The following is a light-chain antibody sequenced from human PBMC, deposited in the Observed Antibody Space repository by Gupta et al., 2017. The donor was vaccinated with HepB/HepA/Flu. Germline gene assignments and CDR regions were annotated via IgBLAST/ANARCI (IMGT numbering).Light chain of an antibody. CDR2: RSS. CDR3: QQSYTSLYT. Sequence: DIQMTQSPSSLSTSVGDRVTISCRASQNIDMYLNWYQQKPGQAPKLLIYRSSNLQSGVPFRFSGSGSGTDFTLTISSLQPEDYATYYCQQSYTSLYTFGQGTKLEIK. J-gene: IGKJ2*01. V-gene: IGKV1-39*01. CDR1: QNIDMY.